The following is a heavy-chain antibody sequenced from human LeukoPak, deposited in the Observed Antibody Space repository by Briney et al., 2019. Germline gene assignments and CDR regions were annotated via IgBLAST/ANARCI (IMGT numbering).Heavy chain of an antibody. CDR1: GGFVSSSNG. V-gene: IGHV4-4*02. D-gene: IGHD5-12*01. J-gene: IGHJ3*01. CDR2: IYHSGST. Sequence: SGTLSLTCAVSGGFVSSSNGWSWVRQPPGKGLEWIGEIYHSGSTNYNPSLKSLVTISVDKSKNQFSLKLSSVTAADTAVYYCARRVSFSYIGAWGQGTMVTVSS. CDR3: ARRVSFSYIGA.